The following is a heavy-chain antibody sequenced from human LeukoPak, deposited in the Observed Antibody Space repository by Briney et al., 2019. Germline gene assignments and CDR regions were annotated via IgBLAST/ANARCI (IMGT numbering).Heavy chain of an antibody. Sequence: ASVKVSWQTSGYSFTSFYIHWVRQPPGQGLEWMGMVNPSGGSTISAQKFQDRVNMTTDTSTRTVYMEMTGLTSDDTGIYYCSRYAFWGQGTQVTVSS. D-gene: IGHD3-3*02. J-gene: IGHJ4*02. CDR1: GYSFTSFY. CDR3: SRYAF. V-gene: IGHV1-46*01. CDR2: VNPSGGST.